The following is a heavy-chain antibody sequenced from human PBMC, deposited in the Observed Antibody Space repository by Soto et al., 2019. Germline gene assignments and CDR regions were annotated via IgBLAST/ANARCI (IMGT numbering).Heavy chain of an antibody. CDR3: ARDRGPSSGYYPDWFDP. CDR2: IIPIFGTA. Sequence: QVQLVQSGAEVKKPGSSVKVSCKASGGTFSSYAISWVRQAPGQGLEWMGEIIPIFGTANYAQKFQGRVKITADESTSTAYMELSSLRSDDTAVYYCARDRGPSSGYYPDWFDPWGQGTLVTVSS. J-gene: IGHJ5*02. D-gene: IGHD3-22*01. CDR1: GGTFSSYA. V-gene: IGHV1-69*12.